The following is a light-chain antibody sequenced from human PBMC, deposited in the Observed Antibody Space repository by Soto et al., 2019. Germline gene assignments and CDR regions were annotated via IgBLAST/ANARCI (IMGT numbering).Light chain of an antibody. J-gene: IGKJ1*01. CDR3: QQYGSSLWT. Sequence: EIVLTQSPGTPSLSPGERATLSCRASQSVSSSYLAWYQQKPGQAPRLLIYGASSRATGIPDRFSGSGSGTDFTLTISRLESEDFAVYYCQQYGSSLWTFGQGTKVDIK. CDR2: GAS. CDR1: QSVSSSY. V-gene: IGKV3-20*01.